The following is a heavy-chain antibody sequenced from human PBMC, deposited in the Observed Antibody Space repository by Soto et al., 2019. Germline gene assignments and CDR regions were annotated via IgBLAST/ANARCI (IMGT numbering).Heavy chain of an antibody. CDR1: GFTFSNYG. Sequence: QVQLVESGGGVVQPGRSLRLSCAASGFTFSNYGMHWVRQAPGKGLEWVAVILNDGSNRYHADSVKDRFTISRDNSKNMLYLQMNSLRAEDTAVYYCARDDEYSGNGMDGWGQGTTVTV. CDR3: ARDDEYSGNGMDG. J-gene: IGHJ6*02. CDR2: ILNDGSNR. D-gene: IGHD3-10*01. V-gene: IGHV3-33*01.